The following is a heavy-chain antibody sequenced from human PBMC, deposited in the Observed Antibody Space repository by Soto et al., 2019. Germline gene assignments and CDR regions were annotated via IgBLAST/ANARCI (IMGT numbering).Heavy chain of an antibody. V-gene: IGHV3-23*01. J-gene: IGHJ6*04. Sequence: GGSLRLSCAASGFSFSSYAMNWVRQAPGKGLEWVTTINGGSTTYYADSVKGRFTISRDNSKNTLYLQMNGLRAEDTAVYYCAKDKDWSGGYGVEVWGKGITVTVS. CDR3: AKDKDWSGGYGVEV. CDR2: INGGSTT. D-gene: IGHD3-3*01. CDR1: GFSFSSYA.